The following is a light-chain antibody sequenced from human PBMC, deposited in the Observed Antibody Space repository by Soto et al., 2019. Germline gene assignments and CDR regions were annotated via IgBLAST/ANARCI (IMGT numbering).Light chain of an antibody. CDR2: EVS. V-gene: IGLV2-8*01. J-gene: IGLJ1*01. Sequence: QSALTQPPSASGSPGQSVTISCTGTSSDVGGYNYVSWYQQHPGKAPKLMIYEVSKRPSGVPDRFSGSKSGNTASLTVSGLQAEDEADYYCSPYAGSNTLYVFGTGTKVTVL. CDR3: SPYAGSNTLYV. CDR1: SSDVGGYNY.